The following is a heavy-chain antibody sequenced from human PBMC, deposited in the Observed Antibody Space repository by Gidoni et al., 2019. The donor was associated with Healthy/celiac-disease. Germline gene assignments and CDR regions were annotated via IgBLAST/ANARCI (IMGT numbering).Heavy chain of an antibody. CDR3: ASTALRFLEWSLS. CDR2: ISSSGSTI. V-gene: IGHV3-48*03. D-gene: IGHD3-3*01. CDR1: GFHFSSYE. Sequence: ELQLVESGGGLVQPGGSLRLPCAASGFHFSSYEINWGRQGPGKGLEWVSYISSSGSTIYYADSVKGRFTISRDNAKNSLYLQMNSLRAEDTAVYYCASTALRFLEWSLSWGQGTLVTVSS. J-gene: IGHJ4*02.